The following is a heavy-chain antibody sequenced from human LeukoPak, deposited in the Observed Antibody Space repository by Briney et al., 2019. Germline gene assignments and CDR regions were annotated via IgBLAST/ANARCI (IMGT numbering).Heavy chain of an antibody. Sequence: SETPSLTRNVSGDYITITNYYCAWVRQPPGKGLEWIASVFYSGTTYYNPSLKSRVTISMDTSRKQISLRQSSVSATDTAIYYCARRSRLYKHETTGYHDSWGQGTRVTVSS. J-gene: IGHJ4*02. D-gene: IGHD3-9*01. V-gene: IGHV4-39*01. CDR1: GDYITITNYY. CDR3: ARRSRLYKHETTGYHDS. CDR2: VFYSGTT.